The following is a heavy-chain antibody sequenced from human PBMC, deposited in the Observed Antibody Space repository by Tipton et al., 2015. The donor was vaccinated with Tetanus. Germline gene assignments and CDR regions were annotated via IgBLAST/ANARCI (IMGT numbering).Heavy chain of an antibody. J-gene: IGHJ6*02. Sequence: GSLRLSCAVFGVSFSDYAMHWVRQASGKGLEWVGRIRSRPNNYATTYAASVKDRFTISRDDSKNTAYLQMNSLRAEDTAVYYCARDSDDSSGYYYYYYGMDVWGQGTTVTVSS. D-gene: IGHD3-22*01. V-gene: IGHV3-73*01. CDR1: GVSFSDYA. CDR3: ARDSDDSSGYYYYYYGMDV. CDR2: IRSRPNNYAT.